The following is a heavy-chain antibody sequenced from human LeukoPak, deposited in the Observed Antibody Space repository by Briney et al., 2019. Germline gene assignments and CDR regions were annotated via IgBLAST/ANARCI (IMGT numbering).Heavy chain of an antibody. CDR2: INSDGSMT. V-gene: IGHV3-74*01. D-gene: IGHD2-15*01. CDR1: GGSFSGYYW. Sequence: ETLSLTCAVYGGSFSGYYWMYWVRQAPGKGLVWVSRINSDGSMTNYADSVKGRFTISRDNAKNTLYLQMNSLRAEDTAVYYCARRGCSGGRCYLDYWGQGTLVTVSS. J-gene: IGHJ4*02. CDR3: ARRGCSGGRCYLDY.